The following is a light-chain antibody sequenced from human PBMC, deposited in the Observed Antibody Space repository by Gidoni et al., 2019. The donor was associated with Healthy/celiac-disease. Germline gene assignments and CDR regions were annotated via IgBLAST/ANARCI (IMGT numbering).Light chain of an antibody. J-gene: IGKJ4*01. CDR2: GAS. CDR1: QSVSSSY. Sequence: EIVLTQSPGTLSLSPGERATLSCRASQSVSSSYLAWYQQKPGQAPRLLIYGASSRATGIPDRFSGSGSGTDITLTISRLEPEDFAVYYCQQYGSSPKLTFGGGTKVEI. CDR3: QQYGSSPKLT. V-gene: IGKV3-20*01.